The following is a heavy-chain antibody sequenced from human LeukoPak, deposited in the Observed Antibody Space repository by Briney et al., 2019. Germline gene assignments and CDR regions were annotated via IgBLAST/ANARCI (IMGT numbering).Heavy chain of an antibody. D-gene: IGHD2-15*01. CDR2: INPNSGDT. CDR3: ARASYCSGGSCYSEYFQH. Sequence: VASVKVSCKASGYTFTGYHMHWVRQAPGQGLEWMGRINPNSGDTNYAQKFQGRVAMTRDTSISTAFMELTRLRSDDTAVYYCARASYCSGGSCYSEYFQHWGQGTLVTVSS. J-gene: IGHJ1*01. CDR1: GYTFTGYH. V-gene: IGHV1-2*06.